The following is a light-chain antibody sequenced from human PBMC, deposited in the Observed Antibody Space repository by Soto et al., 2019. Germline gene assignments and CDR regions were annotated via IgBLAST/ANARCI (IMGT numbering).Light chain of an antibody. CDR3: QQRSYVLS. CDR2: ETS. V-gene: IGKV3-11*01. Sequence: EIVLTQSPATLSLSPGDRATLSCRASQSVSNYLAWYQQKPGQAPRLLIYETSNRASGIPARFSGSGSGTDFPRNISSLEAEDFAVYYCQQRSYVLSFGGGSKVEIK. CDR1: QSVSNY. J-gene: IGKJ4*01.